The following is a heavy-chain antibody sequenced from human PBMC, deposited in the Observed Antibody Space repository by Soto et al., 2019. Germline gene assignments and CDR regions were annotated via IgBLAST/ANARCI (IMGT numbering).Heavy chain of an antibody. CDR1: GGSISSYY. J-gene: IGHJ4*02. V-gene: IGHV4-59*01. CDR2: IYYSGST. Sequence: SETLSLTCTVSGGSISSYYWSWIRQPPGKGLEWIGYIYYSGSTNYNPSLKSRVTISVDTSKNQFSLKLSSVTAADTAVYYCATAPIAAADTYFDYWGQGTLVTVSS. D-gene: IGHD6-13*01. CDR3: ATAPIAAADTYFDY.